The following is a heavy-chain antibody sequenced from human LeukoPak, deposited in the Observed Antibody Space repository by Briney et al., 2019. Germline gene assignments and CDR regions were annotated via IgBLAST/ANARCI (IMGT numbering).Heavy chain of an antibody. V-gene: IGHV4-39*01. D-gene: IGHD2-8*01. CDR1: GGSISSSSYY. CDR2: IYYSGST. Sequence: PSETLSLTCTVSGGSISSSSYYWGWIRQPPGRGLEWIGSIYYSGSTYYNPSLKSRVTISVDTSKNQFSLKLSSVTAADTAVYYCASLILYSPNWFDPWGQGTLVTVSS. J-gene: IGHJ5*02. CDR3: ASLILYSPNWFDP.